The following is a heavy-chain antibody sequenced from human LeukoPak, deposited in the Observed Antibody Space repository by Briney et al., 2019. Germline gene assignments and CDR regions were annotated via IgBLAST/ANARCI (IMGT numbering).Heavy chain of an antibody. D-gene: IGHD3-22*01. CDR1: GYAFSGYY. CDR3: ARVHYDSSGYYQGFDL. V-gene: IGHV1-18*04. CDR2: ISAYNGNT. Sequence: ASVKVSCKASGYAFSGYYMHWVRQAPGQGLEWMGWISAYNGNTNYAQKLQGRVTMTTDTSTSTAYMELRSLRSDDTAVYYCARVHYDSSGYYQGFDLWGRGTLVTVSS. J-gene: IGHJ2*01.